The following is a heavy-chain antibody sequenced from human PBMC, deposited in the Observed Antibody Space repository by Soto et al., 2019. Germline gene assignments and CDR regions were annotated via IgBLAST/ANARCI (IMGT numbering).Heavy chain of an antibody. Sequence: QVQLVQSGAEVKKPGSSVKVSCKASGGTFSRYTINWVRQAPGQGLEWMGRIIPIAAIANYTQKFQGRVTITVDKXSXPAYMELSRLRSADTAVYYCARGSTIVRGAPSWFDPWGQGTLVTVSS. J-gene: IGHJ5*02. CDR1: GGTFSRYT. V-gene: IGHV1-69*02. CDR3: ARGSTIVRGAPSWFDP. CDR2: IIPIAAIA. D-gene: IGHD3-10*01.